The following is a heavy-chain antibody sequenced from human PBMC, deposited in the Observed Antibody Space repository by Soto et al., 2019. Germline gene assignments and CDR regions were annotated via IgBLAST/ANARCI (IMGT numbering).Heavy chain of an antibody. CDR3: AHYSSTSSFHY. J-gene: IGHJ4*02. CDR2: ISAYNGNT. V-gene: IGHV1-18*01. D-gene: IGHD6-13*01. Sequence: ASVKVSCKASGYTFTNFGISWVRQAPGQGLEWMGWISAYNGNTNYAQNFQGRVTMTTDTSTSTAYMELRSLRSDDTATYYCAHYSSTSSFHYWGQGTLVTVSS. CDR1: GYTFTNFG.